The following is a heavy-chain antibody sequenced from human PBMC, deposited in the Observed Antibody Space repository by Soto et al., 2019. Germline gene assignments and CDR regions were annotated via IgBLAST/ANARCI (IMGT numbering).Heavy chain of an antibody. J-gene: IGHJ6*02. CDR1: GDSFSTHT. D-gene: IGHD3-22*01. V-gene: IGHV1-18*01. CDR2: ISTHNGNT. Sequence: QVQLVQSGPEVQKPGASVKVSCKASGDSFSTHTITWVRQAPGQGLEWMGSISTHNGNTDYAQNLQGRVTMTTDTAPTTAYMELMSLRSDDTAVYYCARDRGVDFILLRDAYYSGMDVWGQGTTVTVSS. CDR3: ARDRGVDFILLRDAYYSGMDV.